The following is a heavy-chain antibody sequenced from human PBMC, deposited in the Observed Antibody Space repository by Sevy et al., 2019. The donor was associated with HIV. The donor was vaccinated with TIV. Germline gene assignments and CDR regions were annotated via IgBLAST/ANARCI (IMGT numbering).Heavy chain of an antibody. Sequence: GGSLRLSCAASGFIFSTSPMHWVRQAPGKGLECVAILSYDDSDENYADSVKGRFTSSRDNSKNTLYLQMNSLRTEDTAVYYCAKDDLGSIDYWGQRTLVTVSS. CDR2: LSYDDSDE. CDR3: AKDDLGSIDY. J-gene: IGHJ4*02. V-gene: IGHV3-30-3*02. CDR1: GFIFSTSP. D-gene: IGHD3-10*01.